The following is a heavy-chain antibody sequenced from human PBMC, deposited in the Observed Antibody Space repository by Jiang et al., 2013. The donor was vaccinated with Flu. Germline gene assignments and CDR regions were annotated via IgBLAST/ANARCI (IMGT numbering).Heavy chain of an antibody. J-gene: IGHJ4*02. CDR1: GGSISSGDYY. CDR3: ARVVAMITFGGVIHTGYYFDY. V-gene: IGHV4-30-4*01. Sequence: GSGLVKPSQTLSLTCTVSGGSISSGDYYWSWIRQPPGKGLEWIGYIYYSGSTYYNPSLKSRVTISVDTSKNQFSLKLSSVTAADTAVYYCARVVAMITFGGVIHTGYYFDYWGQGTLVTVSS. CDR2: IYYSGST. D-gene: IGHD3-16*02.